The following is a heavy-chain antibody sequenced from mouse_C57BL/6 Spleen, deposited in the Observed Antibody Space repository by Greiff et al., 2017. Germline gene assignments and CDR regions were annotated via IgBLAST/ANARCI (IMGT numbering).Heavy chain of an antibody. CDR2: ISSGGSYT. CDR1: GFTFSSYG. J-gene: IGHJ4*01. Sequence: EVKLVESGGDLVKPGGSLKLSCAASGFTFSSYGMSWVRQTPDKRLEWVATISSGGSYTYYPDSVKGRFTISRDNAKNTLYLQMSSLKSEDTAMYYCARLYSSTYAMDDWGQGTSVTVSS. V-gene: IGHV5-6*01. CDR3: ARLYSSTYAMDD. D-gene: IGHD1-1*01.